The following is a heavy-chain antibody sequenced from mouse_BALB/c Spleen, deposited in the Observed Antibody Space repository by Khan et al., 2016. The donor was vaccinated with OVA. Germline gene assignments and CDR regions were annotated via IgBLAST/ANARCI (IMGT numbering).Heavy chain of an antibody. D-gene: IGHD2-12*01. CDR2: IDPFSGGT. Sequence: VQLQQSGPELMKPGASVKISCKASGYSFTTYYIHWMRQSHGKSLEWIGHIDPFSGGTNYNQKFKGKATLTVDRSSSTAYIHLSNLTSEDSAVYYCTRHSDVAWFAYWGQGTLVTVSS. J-gene: IGHJ3*01. V-gene: IGHV1S135*01. CDR1: GYSFTTYY. CDR3: TRHSDVAWFAY.